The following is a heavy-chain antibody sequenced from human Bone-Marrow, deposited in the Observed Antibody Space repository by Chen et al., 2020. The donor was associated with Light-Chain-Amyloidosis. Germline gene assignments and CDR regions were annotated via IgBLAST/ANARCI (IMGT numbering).Heavy chain of an antibody. CDR3: AKEWNTMIVVARPRGIDY. V-gene: IGHV3-30*18. CDR1: GFTFSSYG. D-gene: IGHD3-22*01. J-gene: IGHJ4*02. Sequence: QVQLVESGGGVVQPGRSLRLSCAASGFTFSSYGMHWVRRAPGKGLEWVAVISYDGSNKYYADSVKGRFTISRDNSKNTLYLQMNSLRAEDTAVYYCAKEWNTMIVVARPRGIDYWGQGTLVTVSS. CDR2: ISYDGSNK.